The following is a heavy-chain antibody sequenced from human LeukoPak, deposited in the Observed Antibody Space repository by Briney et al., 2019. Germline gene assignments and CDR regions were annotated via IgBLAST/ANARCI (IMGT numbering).Heavy chain of an antibody. CDR3: ARREQWLMTDAFDI. Sequence: GGSLRLSCAASGFTFSSYWMHWVRQAPGKGLEWVSSISSSSSYIYYADSVKGRFTISRDNAKNSLYLQMNSLRAEDTAVYYCARREQWLMTDAFDIWGQGTMVTVSS. CDR2: ISSSSSYI. V-gene: IGHV3-21*01. J-gene: IGHJ3*02. D-gene: IGHD6-19*01. CDR1: GFTFSSYW.